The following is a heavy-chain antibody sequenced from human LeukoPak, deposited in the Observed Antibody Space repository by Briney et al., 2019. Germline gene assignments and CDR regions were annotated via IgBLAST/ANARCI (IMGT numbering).Heavy chain of an antibody. CDR3: AGGLLGCRGGSCYPTDY. D-gene: IGHD2-15*01. V-gene: IGHV3-30*02. Sequence: PGGSLRLSCAASGFTFSSYGMHWGRQAPGKGLEWVAFIRSDGSNKYYADSVKGRFTISRDNPQNTLYLHMHSLRAEDTAVYYCAGGLLGCRGGSCYPTDYWGQGTLVTVSS. CDR1: GFTFSSYG. J-gene: IGHJ4*02. CDR2: IRSDGSNK.